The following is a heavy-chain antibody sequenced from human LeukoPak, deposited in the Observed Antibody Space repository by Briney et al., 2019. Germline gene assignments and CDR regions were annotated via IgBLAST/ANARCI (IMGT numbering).Heavy chain of an antibody. Sequence: QPGGSLRLSCAASGFTFSSYWMHWVRQAPGKGLLWVSRINSDGSSTSYADSVKGRFTISRDNSKNTLYLQMNSLRVEDTAVYYCAKRSLAATNYFDYWGRGTLVTVSS. D-gene: IGHD6-25*01. CDR1: GFTFSSYW. CDR2: INSDGSST. V-gene: IGHV3-74*01. CDR3: AKRSLAATNYFDY. J-gene: IGHJ4*02.